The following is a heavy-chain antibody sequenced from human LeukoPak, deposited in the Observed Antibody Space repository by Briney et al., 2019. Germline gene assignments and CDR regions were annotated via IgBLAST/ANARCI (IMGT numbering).Heavy chain of an antibody. J-gene: IGHJ4*02. CDR3: ASAPISSDYQLQGLDY. Sequence: ASVKVSCKASGYTFTSYGIAWVRQAPGQGLQWMGWISANNGDTSYSQKFQGRVTMTRDTSTSTVYMELSSLRSEDTAVYYCASAPISSDYQLQGLDYWGQGTLVTVSS. CDR2: ISANNGDT. CDR1: GYTFTSYG. D-gene: IGHD3-22*01. V-gene: IGHV1-18*01.